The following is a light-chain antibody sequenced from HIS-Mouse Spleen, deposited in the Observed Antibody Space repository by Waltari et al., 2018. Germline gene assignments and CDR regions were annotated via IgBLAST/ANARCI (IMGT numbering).Light chain of an antibody. CDR1: ACPINY. CDR2: EDR. Sequence: SHELTQPPSVSVSPGQTASITCTVAACPINYAYWYQQKSRQAPVTVVYEDRKRPSGIPESFAGSSCGTMATLTISGAQVEDEVDYYCYSTDSSGSHRVFGGVTKLTVL. J-gene: IGLJ2*01. V-gene: IGLV3-10*01. CDR3: YSTDSSGSHRV.